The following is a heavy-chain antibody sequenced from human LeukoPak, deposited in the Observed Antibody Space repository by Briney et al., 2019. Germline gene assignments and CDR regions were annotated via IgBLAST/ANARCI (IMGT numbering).Heavy chain of an antibody. CDR3: ARDALLYDTSAYHYDY. CDR1: GFTFGSYH. J-gene: IGHJ4*02. CDR2: ISSRSDVT. Sequence: GGSLRLSCQASGFTFGSYHMNWVRQAPGKGLEWISYISSRSDVTYYADSVKGRFTISRDNAKNSLYLQLNSLRADDTAVYYCARDALLYDTSAYHYDYWGQGTLVTVSS. D-gene: IGHD3-22*01. V-gene: IGHV3-48*01.